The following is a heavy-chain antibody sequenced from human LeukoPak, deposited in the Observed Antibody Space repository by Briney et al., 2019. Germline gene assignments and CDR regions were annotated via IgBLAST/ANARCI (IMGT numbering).Heavy chain of an antibody. J-gene: IGHJ6*02. V-gene: IGHV1-18*01. Sequence: ASVKVSCRASGYTFTSYGISWVRQAPGQELEWMGWISAYNGNTNYAQKLQGRVTMTTDTSTSTAYMELRSLRSDDTAVYYCARDERVYSYGLYYYYSMDVWGQGTTVTVSS. CDR1: GYTFTSYG. CDR3: ARDERVYSYGLYYYYSMDV. D-gene: IGHD5-18*01. CDR2: ISAYNGNT.